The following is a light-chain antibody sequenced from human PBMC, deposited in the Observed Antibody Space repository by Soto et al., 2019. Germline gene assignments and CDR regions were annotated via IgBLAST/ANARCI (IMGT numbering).Light chain of an antibody. CDR2: YAS. Sequence: DIVMTQSPATLSVSPGERVTLSCRASLTVSTNLAWYQQKPGQAPRLHIYYASTRATGTPARFSGSGSVKEFTLTISSLQPEDVATYYCQQYNNWPPGATFGPGTKVEIK. V-gene: IGKV3-15*01. CDR3: QQYNNWPPGAT. J-gene: IGKJ3*01. CDR1: LTVSTN.